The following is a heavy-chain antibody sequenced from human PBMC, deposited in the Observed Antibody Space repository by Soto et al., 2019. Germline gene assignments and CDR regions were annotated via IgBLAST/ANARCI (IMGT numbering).Heavy chain of an antibody. CDR2: INHSGST. D-gene: IGHD3-16*02. CDR3: ARVEITFGGVIVIPPDAFDI. J-gene: IGHJ3*02. CDR1: GGSFSGYY. Sequence: SETLSLTCAVYGGSFSGYYWSWIRQPPGKGLEWIGEINHSGSTNYNPSLKSRVTISVDTSKNQFSLKLSSVTAADTAVYYCARVEITFGGVIVIPPDAFDIWGQGTMVTVSS. V-gene: IGHV4-34*01.